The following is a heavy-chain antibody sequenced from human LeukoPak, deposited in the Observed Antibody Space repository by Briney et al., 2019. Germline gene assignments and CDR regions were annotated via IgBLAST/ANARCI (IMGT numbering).Heavy chain of an antibody. CDR1: GYFFRDYY. CDR3: ARDVHDYGGNSGVDY. D-gene: IGHD4-23*01. Sequence: ASVKVSCKASGYFFRDYYMHWVRQAPGQGLEWMGGINPSSGDANYAQKFQGRVTMTSDTSISTAYLELNRLRGDDKAIYFCARDVHDYGGNSGVDYWGQGSLVIVSS. V-gene: IGHV1-2*02. CDR2: INPSSGDA. J-gene: IGHJ4*01.